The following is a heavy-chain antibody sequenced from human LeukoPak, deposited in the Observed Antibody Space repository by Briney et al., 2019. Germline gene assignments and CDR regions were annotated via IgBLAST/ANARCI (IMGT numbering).Heavy chain of an antibody. Sequence: SETLSLTCTVSGGSISSYYWSWIRQPPGKGLEWIGSIYYSGSTYYNPSLKSRVTISVDTSKNQFSLKLSSVTAADTAVYYCARHLTGTPSRYFDYWGQGTLVTVSS. CDR1: GGSISSYY. J-gene: IGHJ4*02. D-gene: IGHD1-20*01. CDR2: IYYSGST. CDR3: ARHLTGTPSRYFDY. V-gene: IGHV4-59*05.